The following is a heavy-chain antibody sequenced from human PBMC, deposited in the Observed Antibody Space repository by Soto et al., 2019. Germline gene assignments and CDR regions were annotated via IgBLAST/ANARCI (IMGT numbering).Heavy chain of an antibody. D-gene: IGHD2-15*01. CDR3: VRTSLVVAAATREDY. J-gene: IGHJ4*02. CDR1: GFTFSGYG. Sequence: EVQLVESGGGLVQPGGSLGLSCAASGFTFSGYGMHWVRQAPGKGLVWVSRINSDGSSTSYADSVKGRFTISRDNSKNTLYLQINSLRAEDTAVYYCVRTSLVVAAATREDYWGQGTLVTVSS. V-gene: IGHV3-74*01. CDR2: INSDGSST.